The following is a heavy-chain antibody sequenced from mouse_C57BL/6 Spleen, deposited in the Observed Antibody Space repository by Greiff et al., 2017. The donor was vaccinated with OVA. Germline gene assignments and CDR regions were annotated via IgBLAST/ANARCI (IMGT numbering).Heavy chain of an antibody. J-gene: IGHJ2*01. CDR1: GYAFISSW. Sequence: QVQLKESGPELVKPGASVKISCKASGYAFISSWMNWVKQRPGKGLEWIGRIYPGDGDTNYNGKFKGKATLTADKSSSTAYMQLSSLTSEDSAVYFCARITTVVAYYFDYWGQGTTLTVSS. CDR3: ARITTVVAYYFDY. CDR2: IYPGDGDT. D-gene: IGHD1-1*01. V-gene: IGHV1-82*01.